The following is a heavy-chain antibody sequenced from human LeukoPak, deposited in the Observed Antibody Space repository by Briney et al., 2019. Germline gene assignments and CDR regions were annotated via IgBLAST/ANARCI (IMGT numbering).Heavy chain of an antibody. CDR1: GFTFDDYA. V-gene: IGHV3-9*01. D-gene: IGHD5-24*01. J-gene: IGHJ4*02. CDR3: AKYPRWPQTSIDY. CDR2: ISWNSGSI. Sequence: GGSLRLSCAASGFTFDDYAMHWVRQAPGKGLEWVSGISWNSGSIGYADSVKGRFTISRDNSKNTLYLQMNSLRAEDTAVYYCAKYPRWPQTSIDYWGQGTLVTVSS.